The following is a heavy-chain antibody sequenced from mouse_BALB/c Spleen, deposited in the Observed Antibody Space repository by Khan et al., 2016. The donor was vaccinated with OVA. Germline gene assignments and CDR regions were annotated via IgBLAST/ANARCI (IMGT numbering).Heavy chain of an antibody. CDR2: INPSNDYT. Sequence: VQLKESGAELARPGASVKMSCKTSGYTFTTSTLHLVKPRPGRRLEWIGYINPSNDYTNYTQKYTDKSTLTADKSSSTAYMQLSSLTSEDSAGYYCERSGQLGLGGGFTYWGQGTLVTVSA. CDR3: ERSGQLGLGGGFTY. J-gene: IGHJ3*01. V-gene: IGHV1-4*01. D-gene: IGHD3-2*01. CDR1: GYTFTTST.